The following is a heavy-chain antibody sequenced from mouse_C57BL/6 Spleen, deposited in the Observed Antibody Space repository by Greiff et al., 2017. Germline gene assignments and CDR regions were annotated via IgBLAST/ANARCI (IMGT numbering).Heavy chain of an antibody. CDR3: ARRAQATLYFDY. D-gene: IGHD3-2*02. Sequence: QVQLKQPGAELVKPGASVKLSCKASGYTFTSYWMQWVKQRPGQGLEWIGEIDPSDSYTNYNQKFKGKATLTVDTSSSTAYMQLSSLTSEDSAVYYCARRAQATLYFDYWGQGTTLTVSS. CDR2: IDPSDSYT. J-gene: IGHJ2*01. CDR1: GYTFTSYW. V-gene: IGHV1-50*01.